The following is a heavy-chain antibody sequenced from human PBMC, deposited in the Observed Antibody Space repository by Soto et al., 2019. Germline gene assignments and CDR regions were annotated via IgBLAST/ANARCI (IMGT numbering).Heavy chain of an antibody. D-gene: IGHD2-2*01. V-gene: IGHV4-31*03. Sequence: QVQLQESGPGLVKPSQTLSLTCTVSGGSISSGGYYWSWIRQHPGKGLEWIGYIYYSGSTYYNPSLKSRVTISVDTSKSQFSLKLSSVTAADTAVYYCARTYCSSTSCLYDAPDGGDYWGQGTLVTVSS. CDR2: IYYSGST. CDR1: GGSISSGGYY. CDR3: ARTYCSSTSCLYDAPDGGDY. J-gene: IGHJ4*02.